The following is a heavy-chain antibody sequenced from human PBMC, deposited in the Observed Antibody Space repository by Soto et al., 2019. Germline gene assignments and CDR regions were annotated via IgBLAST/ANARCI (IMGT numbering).Heavy chain of an antibody. CDR2: IIPIFGTA. Sequence: QVQLVQSGAEVKKPGSSVKVSCKASGGTFSSYAISWVRQAPGQGLEWVGGIIPIFGTANYAQKFQGRVTITEDESTSTAYMELSSMRSEDTAVYYCARSTRGGYNYGSFDYWGQGTLVTVSS. CDR1: GGTFSSYA. J-gene: IGHJ4*02. D-gene: IGHD5-18*01. CDR3: ARSTRGGYNYGSFDY. V-gene: IGHV1-69*01.